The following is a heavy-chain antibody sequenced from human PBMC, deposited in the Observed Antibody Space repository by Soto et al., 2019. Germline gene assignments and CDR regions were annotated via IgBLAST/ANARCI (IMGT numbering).Heavy chain of an antibody. Sequence: QVQLVQSGAEVKKPGASVKVSCKASGYTFTGYDMNWVRQAPGQGLEWMGWINPNSGGTNYAQKYQGRGNISRDTSISTAYMELGRLRSDDRAVYYWSREGLDYYDSSGYYYWGYWGQRTLVAVS. CDR1: GYTFTGYD. V-gene: IGHV1-2*02. CDR2: INPNSGGT. CDR3: SREGLDYYDSSGYYYWGY. J-gene: IGHJ4*02. D-gene: IGHD3-22*01.